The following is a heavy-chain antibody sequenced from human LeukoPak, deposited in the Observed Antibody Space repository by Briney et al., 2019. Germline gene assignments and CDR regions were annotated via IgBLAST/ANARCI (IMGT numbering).Heavy chain of an antibody. CDR2: IYSSGST. V-gene: IGHV3-53*01. D-gene: IGHD3-10*02. Sequence: GGSLRLSCAASGFTVSSNYMTWVRQAPGKGLEWVSVIYSSGSTYYADSVKGRFTISRDNAKNSLYLQMNNLRAEDTAVYYCAELGITMIGGVWGKGTTVTISS. CDR3: AELGITMIGGV. J-gene: IGHJ6*04. CDR1: GFTVSSNY.